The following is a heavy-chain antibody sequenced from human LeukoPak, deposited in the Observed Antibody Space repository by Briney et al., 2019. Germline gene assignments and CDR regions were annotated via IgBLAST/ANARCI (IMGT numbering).Heavy chain of an antibody. CDR2: ISDYP. Sequence: GSLRLSCAASGFTFSSYGMHWVRQAPGKGLEWVSTISDYPHYADSVRGRFTISRDNSRKAVFLQMNSLTPEDAATYYCTKDSQGSYDGFWYGTYGMDVWGQGTTVTVSS. CDR3: TKDSQGSYDGFWYGTYGMDV. J-gene: IGHJ6*02. D-gene: IGHD3-16*01. CDR1: GFTFSSYG. V-gene: IGHV3-NL1*01.